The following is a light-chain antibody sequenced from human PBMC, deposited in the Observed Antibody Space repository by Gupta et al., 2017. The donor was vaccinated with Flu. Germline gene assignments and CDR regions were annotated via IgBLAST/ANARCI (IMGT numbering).Light chain of an antibody. CDR1: SSDVGGYNY. CDR2: EVS. V-gene: IGLV2-14*01. J-gene: IGLJ3*02. CDR3: SSYTSSSTPPWV. Sequence: QSALTQPASVSGSPGQSIPISCTGTSSDVGGYNYVSWYQQHPGKAPKLMIYEVSNRPSGVSNRFSGSKSGNTASLTISGLQAEDEADYYCSSYTSSSTPPWVFGGGTKLTVL.